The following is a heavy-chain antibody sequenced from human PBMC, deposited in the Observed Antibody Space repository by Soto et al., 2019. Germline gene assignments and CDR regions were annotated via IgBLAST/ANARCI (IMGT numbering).Heavy chain of an antibody. D-gene: IGHD5-12*01. CDR2: IIPILGIA. V-gene: IGHV1-69*08. J-gene: IGHJ4*02. Sequence: QVQLVQSGAEVKKPGSSVKVSCKASGGTFSSYTISWVRQAPGQGLEWMGRIIPILGIANYAQKFQGRVTITADKYKRTDYMEMSRLRSENTVVYYCARDQGRDSGYACDYWGQGTLVTVSS. CDR1: GGTFSSYT. CDR3: ARDQGRDSGYACDY.